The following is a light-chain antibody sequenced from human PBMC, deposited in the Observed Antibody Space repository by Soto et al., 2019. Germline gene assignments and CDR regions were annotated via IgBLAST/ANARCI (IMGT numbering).Light chain of an antibody. Sequence: EIILTQSTGTLSLSPGEGATLSCRASQRVASRYLAWYQQKPGQAPRLLIYGASSRATGIPDRFSGSGSGTDFTLTISRLEPEDFAVYYCQLFGTSWLTFGPGTKVDMK. CDR1: QRVASRY. CDR3: QLFGTSWLT. CDR2: GAS. V-gene: IGKV3-20*01. J-gene: IGKJ3*01.